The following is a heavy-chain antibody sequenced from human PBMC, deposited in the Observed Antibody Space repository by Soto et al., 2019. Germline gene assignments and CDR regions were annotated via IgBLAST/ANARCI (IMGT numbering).Heavy chain of an antibody. D-gene: IGHD3-9*01. J-gene: IGHJ4*02. V-gene: IGHV1-2*02. CDR1: GYTFTGCY. Sequence: ASVKVSCKASGYTFTGCYMHWVRQAPGQGLEWMGWINPNSGGTNYAQKFQGRVTMTRDTSISTAYMELSRLRSDDTAVYYCARVPVYFDWLLPEYYFDYWGQGTLVTVSS. CDR2: INPNSGGT. CDR3: ARVPVYFDWLLPEYYFDY.